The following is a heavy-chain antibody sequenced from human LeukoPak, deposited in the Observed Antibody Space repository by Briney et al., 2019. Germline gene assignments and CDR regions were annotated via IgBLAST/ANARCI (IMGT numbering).Heavy chain of an antibody. D-gene: IGHD6-19*01. CDR2: IYHSGST. CDR1: GYSIRSGYY. V-gene: IGHV4-38-2*02. J-gene: IGHJ4*02. Sequence: PSETLSLTCAVSGYSIRSGYYWGWIRQPPGKGLEWIGSIYHSGSTYYNPSLKSRVTISVDTSKNQFSLKLSSVTAADTAVYYCAREDSSGLDYWGQGTLVTVSS. CDR3: AREDSSGLDY.